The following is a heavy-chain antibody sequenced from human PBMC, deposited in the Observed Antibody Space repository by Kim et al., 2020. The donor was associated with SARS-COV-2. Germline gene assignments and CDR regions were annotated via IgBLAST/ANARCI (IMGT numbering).Heavy chain of an antibody. D-gene: IGHD6-13*01. CDR2: ISWNSGSI. V-gene: IGHV3-9*01. J-gene: IGHJ1*01. CDR1: GFTFDDYA. Sequence: GGSLRLSCAASGFTFDDYAMHWVRQAPGKGLEWVSGISWNSGSIGYADSVKGRFTISRDSAKNSLYLQINRLRAEDTALYYCAKDRPKKSAAGTMGSFQ. CDR3: AKDRPKKSAAGTMGSFQ.